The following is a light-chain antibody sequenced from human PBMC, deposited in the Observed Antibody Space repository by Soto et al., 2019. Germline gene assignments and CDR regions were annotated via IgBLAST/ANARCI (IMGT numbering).Light chain of an antibody. V-gene: IGLV2-18*02. CDR3: SSYTTSSTYV. J-gene: IGLJ1*01. CDR1: TGDVGSSNG. CDR2: DVS. Sequence: QSVLTQPPSVSGSPGQSVATSGTGPTGDVGSSNGVSWYQQPPGTAPKLMIYDVSNRPSGVPDRFSGSKSGNTASLTISGLQAEDEADYYCSSYTTSSTYVFGTGTKLTVL.